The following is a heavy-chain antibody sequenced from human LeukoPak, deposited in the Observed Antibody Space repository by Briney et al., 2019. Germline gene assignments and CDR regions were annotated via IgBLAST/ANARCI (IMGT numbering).Heavy chain of an antibody. CDR1: GYTFTDYY. V-gene: IGHV1-69-2*01. CDR2: VDPEDGET. Sequence: ASVKVSCKVSGYTFTDYYMLWVQQAPGKGLEWMGLVDPEDGETIYAEKFQGRVTITADTPTDTAYMELSSLRSEDTAVYYCATGRTTGTTFYDYWGQGTLVTVSS. J-gene: IGHJ4*02. CDR3: ATGRTTGTTFYDY. D-gene: IGHD1-1*01.